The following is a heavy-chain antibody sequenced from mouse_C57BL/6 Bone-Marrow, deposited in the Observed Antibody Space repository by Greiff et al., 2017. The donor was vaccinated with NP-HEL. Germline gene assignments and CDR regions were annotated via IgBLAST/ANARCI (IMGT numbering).Heavy chain of an antibody. CDR3: AREANWDVWYFDV. V-gene: IGHV1-52*01. Sequence: QVQLKQPGAELVRPGSSVKLSCKASGYTFTSYWMHWVKQRPIQGLEWIGNIDPSDSETHYNQKFKDKATLTVDKSSSTAYMQLSSLTSEDSAVYYCAREANWDVWYFDVWGTGTTVTVSS. CDR2: IDPSDSET. CDR1: GYTFTSYW. J-gene: IGHJ1*03. D-gene: IGHD4-1*01.